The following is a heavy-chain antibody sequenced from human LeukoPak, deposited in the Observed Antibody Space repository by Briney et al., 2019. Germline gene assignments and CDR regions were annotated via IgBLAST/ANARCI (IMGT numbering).Heavy chain of an antibody. D-gene: IGHD5-18*01. CDR2: GSGGSP. V-gene: IGHV3-23*01. Sequence: GGPLRLLCTPSIHLYQFCHVLGPPGARERTGLERRDGSGGSPHYADSVKGRFTISRANSKNTVYLQINSLRAEDTAVYYCGKTTAGYSSGQKPAWPVDYWGQGNLGTVSS. CDR1: IHLYQFC. J-gene: IGHJ4*02. CDR3: GKTTAGYSSGQKPAWPVDY.